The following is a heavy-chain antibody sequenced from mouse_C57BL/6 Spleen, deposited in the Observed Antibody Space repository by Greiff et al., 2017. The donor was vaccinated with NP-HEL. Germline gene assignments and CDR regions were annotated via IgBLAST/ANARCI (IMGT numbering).Heavy chain of an antibody. D-gene: IGHD2-12*01. CDR1: GFTFSDYG. Sequence: EVKLMESGGGLVKPGGSLKLSCAASGFTFSDYGMHWVRQAPEKGLEWVAYISSGSSTIYYADTVKGRFTISRDNAKNTLFLQMTSLRSEDTAMYYCARDEGVRYFDVWGTGTTVTVSS. CDR2: ISSGSSTI. CDR3: ARDEGVRYFDV. J-gene: IGHJ1*03. V-gene: IGHV5-17*01.